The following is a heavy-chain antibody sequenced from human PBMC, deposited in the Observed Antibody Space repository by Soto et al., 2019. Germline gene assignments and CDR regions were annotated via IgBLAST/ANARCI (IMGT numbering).Heavy chain of an antibody. D-gene: IGHD2-15*01. CDR1: GASISVHSYY. V-gene: IGHV4-39*07. CDR3: ARARWYDAFYV. Sequence: SETLSLTCTVSGASISVHSYYWGWIRKHPGKGLEWIGSVYHGGNTYYNPPLKSRVSISIDLSKNQFSLKLTSVTAADTAAYYCARARWYDAFYVRGQGTVVTVSS. J-gene: IGHJ3*01. CDR2: VYHGGNT.